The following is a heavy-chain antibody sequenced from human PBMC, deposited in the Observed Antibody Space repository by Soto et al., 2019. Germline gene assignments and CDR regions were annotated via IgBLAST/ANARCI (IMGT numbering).Heavy chain of an antibody. V-gene: IGHV4-34*01. CDR1: GGSFSGYY. D-gene: IGHD3-3*01. J-gene: IGHJ5*02. Sequence: SETLSLSCAVYGGSFSGYYWSWIRQPPGKGLEWIGEINHSGSTNYNPSLKSRVTISVDTSKNQFSLKLSSVTAADTAVYYCARGMIRSGPYYDFWSGPQGWFDPWGQGTLVTVS. CDR2: INHSGST. CDR3: ARGMIRSGPYYDFWSGPQGWFDP.